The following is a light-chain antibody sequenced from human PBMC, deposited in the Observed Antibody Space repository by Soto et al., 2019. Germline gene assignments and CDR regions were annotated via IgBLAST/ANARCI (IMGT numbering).Light chain of an antibody. CDR2: GAS. CDR1: QSVSSN. J-gene: IGKJ4*01. Sequence: DIVMTQSPAPLSVSPGERATLSCRASQSVSSNLAWYQQKPGQAPRLLMYGASSRGTGIPDRFSGGGSGTDFTLTISRLEPKDFAVYYCLQYDTSPLTFGGGTKVDIK. V-gene: IGKV3-20*01. CDR3: LQYDTSPLT.